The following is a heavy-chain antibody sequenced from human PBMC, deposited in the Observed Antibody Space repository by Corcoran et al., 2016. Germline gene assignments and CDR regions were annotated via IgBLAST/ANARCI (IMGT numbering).Heavy chain of an antibody. Sequence: QVQLQESGPGLVKPSETLSLTCTVSGYSISSGYYWGWIRQPPGKGLEWIGSIYHSGSTYYNPSLKSRVTISVDTSKNQFSLTLSSVTAADTAVYYCARSCIAAAGLMFSDVGMKNNWFDPWGQGTLVTVSS. CDR2: IYHSGST. J-gene: IGHJ5*02. D-gene: IGHD6-13*01. V-gene: IGHV4-38-2*02. CDR3: ARSCIAAAGLMFSDVGMKNNWFDP. CDR1: GYSISSGYY.